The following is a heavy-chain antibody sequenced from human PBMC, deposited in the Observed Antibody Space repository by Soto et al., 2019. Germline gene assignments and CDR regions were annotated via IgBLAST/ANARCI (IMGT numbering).Heavy chain of an antibody. J-gene: IGHJ1*01. CDR3: ARDKRALGP. CDR1: GGSISSYY. V-gene: IGHV4-59*01. Sequence: PSETLSLTCTVSGGSISSYYWSWIRQPPGQGLEWIGYIYYSGSTNYNPSLRSRVTISVDTSKNQFSLKLSSVTAADTAVYYCARDKRALGPWGQGTLVTVSS. CDR2: IYYSGST.